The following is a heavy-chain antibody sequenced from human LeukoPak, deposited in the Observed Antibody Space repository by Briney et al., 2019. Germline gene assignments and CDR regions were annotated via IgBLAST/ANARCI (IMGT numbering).Heavy chain of an antibody. D-gene: IGHD1-26*01. J-gene: IGHJ6*03. CDR3: ARAKKRSGRSRNFYLDV. V-gene: IGHV4-61*09. CDR2: IYTSGTT. CDR1: DDPINSGVYY. Sequence: PSETLSLTCTVSDDPINSGVYYWNWIRQPAGKGLEGTCHIYTSGTTTNSNPSLKSRVAISLDTSKNHFSLKLRPVTAADTAVYYCARAKKRSGRSRNFYLDVWGKGTTVTVSS.